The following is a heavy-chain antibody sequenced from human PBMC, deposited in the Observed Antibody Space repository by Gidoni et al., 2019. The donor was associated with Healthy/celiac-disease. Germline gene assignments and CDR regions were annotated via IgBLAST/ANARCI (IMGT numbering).Heavy chain of an antibody. J-gene: IGHJ4*02. Sequence: EVQLVESGGGLVKPGVSLRLSCAASGFTFSNAWLSWFRQATGKGLEWVGRIKSKTEGGKTEYAATVKGRFTISRDDSKNTLYLQMNSLKTEDTAVYYCTTEASGITMIVVEGYYFDYWGQGTLVTVSS. D-gene: IGHD3-22*01. V-gene: IGHV3-15*01. CDR1: GFTFSNAW. CDR3: TTEASGITMIVVEGYYFDY. CDR2: IKSKTEGGKT.